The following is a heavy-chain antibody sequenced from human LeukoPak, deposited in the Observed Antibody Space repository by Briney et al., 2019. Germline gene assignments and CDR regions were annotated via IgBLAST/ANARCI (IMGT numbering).Heavy chain of an antibody. V-gene: IGHV3-11*04. D-gene: IGHD5-24*01. Sequence: GGSLRLSCEVSGFTFSDYYMSWIRQAPGKGLEWLSFISSSGSTIYYADSVKGRFTISRDNAKNSLYLQMNSLRAEDTAVYYCARVSLRDGYNYWDYWGQGTLVTVSS. CDR3: ARVSLRDGYNYWDY. J-gene: IGHJ4*02. CDR2: ISSSGSTI. CDR1: GFTFSDYY.